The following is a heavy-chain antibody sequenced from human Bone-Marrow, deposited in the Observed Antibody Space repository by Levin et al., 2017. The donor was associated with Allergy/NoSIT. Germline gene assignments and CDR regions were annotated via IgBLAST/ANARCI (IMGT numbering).Heavy chain of an antibody. CDR3: ARGPTVTTNYYYGMDV. Sequence: PSETLSLTCAVYGGSFSGYYWSWIRQPPGKGLEWIGEINHSGSTNYNPSLKSRVTISVDTSKNQFSLKLSSVTAADTAVYYCARGPTVTTNYYYGMDVWGQGTTVTVSS. CDR2: INHSGST. V-gene: IGHV4-34*01. CDR1: GGSFSGYY. D-gene: IGHD4-11*01. J-gene: IGHJ6*02.